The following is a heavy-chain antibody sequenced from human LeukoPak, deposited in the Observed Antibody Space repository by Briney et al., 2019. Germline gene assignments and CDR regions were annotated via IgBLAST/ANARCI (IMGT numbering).Heavy chain of an antibody. J-gene: IGHJ3*02. Sequence: PGGSLRLSCAASGFTFSSYAMHWVRQAPGKGLEYVSAISSNGGSTYYANSVKGRFTISRDNSKNTLYLQMGSLRAEDMAVHYCASRSVVVTAIRTSPNAFDIWGQGTMVTVSS. CDR2: ISSNGGST. CDR3: ASRSVVVTAIRTSPNAFDI. V-gene: IGHV3-64*01. D-gene: IGHD2-21*02. CDR1: GFTFSSYA.